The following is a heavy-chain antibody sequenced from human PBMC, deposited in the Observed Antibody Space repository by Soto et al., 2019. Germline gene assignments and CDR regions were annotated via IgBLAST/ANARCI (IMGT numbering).Heavy chain of an antibody. D-gene: IGHD3-22*01. CDR1: GFTFSSYA. Sequence: GGSLRLSCAASGFTFSSYAMHWVRQAPGKGLEWVSSISSSSSYIYYADSVKGRFTISRDNAKNSLYLQMNSLRAEDTAVYYCARDLDDSSGFDYWGQGTLVTVSS. V-gene: IGHV3-21*01. CDR3: ARDLDDSSGFDY. CDR2: ISSSSSYI. J-gene: IGHJ4*02.